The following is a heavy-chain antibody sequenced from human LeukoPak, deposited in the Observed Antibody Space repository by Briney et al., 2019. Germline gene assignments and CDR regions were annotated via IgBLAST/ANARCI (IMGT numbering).Heavy chain of an antibody. CDR1: GFTFSSYS. Sequence: GGSLRLSCAASGFTFSSYSMNWVRQAPGKGLEWISSISSSSSSIYYADSVKGRFTISRDNAKNSLYLQMNSLRAEHTAVYYCAREGDYYGSGSYYKGTGDAFDIWGQGTMVTVSS. CDR2: ISSSSSSI. CDR3: AREGDYYGSGSYYKGTGDAFDI. J-gene: IGHJ3*02. V-gene: IGHV3-21*01. D-gene: IGHD3-10*01.